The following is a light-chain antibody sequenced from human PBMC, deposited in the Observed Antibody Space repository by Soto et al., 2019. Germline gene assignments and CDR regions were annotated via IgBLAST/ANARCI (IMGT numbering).Light chain of an antibody. CDR2: GAS. Sequence: EIVLTQSPGTLSLSPGERATLSCRASQSFSNNYLAWYQQKPGQAPRLLIYGASSRATGIPDRFSGSGSGTDFTLTISRLEPEDFAVHYCQQYRVSRTSGQGTKVDSK. J-gene: IGKJ1*01. CDR1: QSFSNNY. V-gene: IGKV3-20*01. CDR3: QQYRVSRT.